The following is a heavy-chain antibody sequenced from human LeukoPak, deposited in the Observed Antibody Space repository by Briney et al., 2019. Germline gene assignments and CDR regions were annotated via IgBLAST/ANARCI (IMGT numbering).Heavy chain of an antibody. Sequence: PSETLSFTCTVSGGSISSGGYYWSWIRQHPGKGLEWIGYIYYSGSTYYNPSLKSRVTISVDTSKNQFSLKLSSVTAADTAVYYCARGRYFDWSYYFDYWGQGTLVTVSS. D-gene: IGHD3-9*01. J-gene: IGHJ4*02. CDR3: ARGRYFDWSYYFDY. CDR1: GGSISSGGYY. CDR2: IYYSGST. V-gene: IGHV4-31*03.